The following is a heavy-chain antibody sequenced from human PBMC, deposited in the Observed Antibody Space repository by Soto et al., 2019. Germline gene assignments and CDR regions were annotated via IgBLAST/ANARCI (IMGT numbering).Heavy chain of an antibody. Sequence: GGSLRLSCAASGFTFSNAWMNWVRQAPGKGLEWVGRIKSKTGGGTTDYAAPVKGRFTISRDDSKNTLYLQMNSLKTEDTAVYYCTTVTTWFGDLPHDAFDIWGQGTMVTVSS. V-gene: IGHV3-15*07. J-gene: IGHJ3*02. D-gene: IGHD3-10*01. CDR3: TTVTTWFGDLPHDAFDI. CDR1: GFTFSNAW. CDR2: IKSKTGGGTT.